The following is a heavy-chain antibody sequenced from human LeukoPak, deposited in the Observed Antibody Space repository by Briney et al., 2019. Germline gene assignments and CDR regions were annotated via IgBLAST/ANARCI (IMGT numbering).Heavy chain of an antibody. CDR2: IYYSGST. D-gene: IGHD5-24*01. V-gene: IGHV4-59*01. CDR3: ARERDGYNLRDYYYYMDV. CDR1: GGSISSYY. Sequence: SETLSLTCTVSGGSISSYYWSWIRQPPGKGLEWIGYIYYSGSTNYNPSLKSRVTISVDTSKNQFSLKLSSVTAADTAVHYCARERDGYNLRDYYYYMDVWGKGTTVTVSS. J-gene: IGHJ6*03.